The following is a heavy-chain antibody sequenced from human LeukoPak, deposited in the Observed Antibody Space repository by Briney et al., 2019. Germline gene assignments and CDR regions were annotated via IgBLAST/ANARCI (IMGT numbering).Heavy chain of an antibody. CDR1: GFTFSSYG. J-gene: IGHJ3*02. CDR3: DRGQRDGYNPFAFDI. D-gene: IGHD5-24*01. CDR2: ISYDGSNK. Sequence: QPGGSLRLSCAASGFTFSSYGMHWVRQAPGKGLEWVAVISYDGSNKYYADSVKGRFTISRDNSKNTLYLQMNSLRAEDTAVYYCDRGQRDGYNPFAFDIWGQGTMVTVSS. V-gene: IGHV3-30*03.